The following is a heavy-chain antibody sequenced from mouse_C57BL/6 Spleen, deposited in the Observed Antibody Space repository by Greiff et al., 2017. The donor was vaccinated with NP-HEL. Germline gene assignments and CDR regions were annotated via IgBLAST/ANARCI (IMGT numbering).Heavy chain of an antibody. CDR3: APNYGSWFAY. CDR2: LYPGDGDT. D-gene: IGHD2-2*01. V-gene: IGHV1-82*01. CDR1: GYAFSSSW. Sequence: VQLQQSGPELVKPGASVKISCKASGYAFSSSWMNWVKQRPGKGLEWIGRLYPGDGDTHYNGKFKGKATLTADKSSSTAYMQLSSLTSEDSAVYFCAPNYGSWFAYWGQGTLVTASA. J-gene: IGHJ3*01.